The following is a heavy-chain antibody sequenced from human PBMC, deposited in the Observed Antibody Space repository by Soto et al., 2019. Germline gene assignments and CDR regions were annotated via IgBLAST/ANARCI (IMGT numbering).Heavy chain of an antibody. CDR3: ARGYEFFDS. CDR1: GDSLGSYY. Sequence: PSETLSLTCIVSGDSLGSYYWTWIRQPPGKELEWIGYVYYSGTTNYNPSLKSRVTTSVDTSKNRFSLKLSSVSAADTAVYYCARGYEFFDSWGQGTLVTVSS. CDR2: VYYSGTT. J-gene: IGHJ4*02. V-gene: IGHV4-59*01. D-gene: IGHD5-12*01.